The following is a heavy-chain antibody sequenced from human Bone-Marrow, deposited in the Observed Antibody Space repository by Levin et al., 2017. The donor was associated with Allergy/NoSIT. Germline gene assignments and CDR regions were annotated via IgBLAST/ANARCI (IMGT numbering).Heavy chain of an antibody. CDR2: ISPDGGYI. CDR1: GFTFSSYA. D-gene: IGHD4-17*01. J-gene: IGHJ3*01. V-gene: IGHV3-23*01. CDR3: AKRVTTVTTWAFDS. Sequence: GESLKISCAASGFTFSSYALTWVRQAPGKGLEWVSVISPDGGYIAYADSVKGRFTISRDNSKNTVDLQMNSLRVEDTAIYYCAKRVTTVTTWAFDSWGQGTVVTVSS.